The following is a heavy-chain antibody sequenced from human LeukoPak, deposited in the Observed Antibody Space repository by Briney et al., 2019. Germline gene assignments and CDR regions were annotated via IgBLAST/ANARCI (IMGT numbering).Heavy chain of an antibody. CDR2: IIPIFGTA. CDR3: AREVVVTAMAHYYYYGMDV. J-gene: IGHJ6*02. D-gene: IGHD2-21*02. Sequence: ASVTVSFTASGGTFSSYAISWVRQAPGQGLEWMGGIIPIFGTANYAQKFQGRVTITADESTSTAYMELSSLRSEDTAVYYCAREVVVTAMAHYYYYGMDVWGQGTTVTVSS. V-gene: IGHV1-69*13. CDR1: GGTFSSYA.